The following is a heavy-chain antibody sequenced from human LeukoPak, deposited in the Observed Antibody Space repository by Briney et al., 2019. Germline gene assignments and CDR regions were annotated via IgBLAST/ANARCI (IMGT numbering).Heavy chain of an antibody. J-gene: IGHJ4*02. V-gene: IGHV4-59*08. Sequence: SETLSLTCTVSGGSISSYYWSWIRQPPGKGLEWIGYIYYSGSTNYNPSLKSRVTISVDTSKNQSSLKLSSVTAADTAVYYCARHRLAAADLFDYWGQGTLVTVSS. CDR2: IYYSGST. CDR1: GGSISSYY. CDR3: ARHRLAAADLFDY. D-gene: IGHD6-13*01.